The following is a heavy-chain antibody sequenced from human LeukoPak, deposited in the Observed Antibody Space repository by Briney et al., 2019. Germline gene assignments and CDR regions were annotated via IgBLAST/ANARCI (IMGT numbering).Heavy chain of an antibody. CDR2: IYYRGST. D-gene: IGHD3-22*01. V-gene: IGHV4-39*01. CDR3: ACMIVDNWFDP. CDR1: GGSISSTSYY. J-gene: IGHJ5*02. Sequence: SETLSLTCTVSGGSISSTSYYWGWIRQPPGKGLEWIGSIYYRGSTYYNPSLKSRVTISVDTSKNQFSLKLSSVTAADTAVYYCACMIVDNWFDPWGQGTLVTVSS.